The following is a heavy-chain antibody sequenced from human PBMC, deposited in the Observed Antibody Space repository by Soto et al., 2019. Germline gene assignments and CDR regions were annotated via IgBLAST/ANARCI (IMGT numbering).Heavy chain of an antibody. J-gene: IGHJ4*02. CDR2: IYHSGST. D-gene: IGHD3-3*01. CDR3: AREPSDFWSGYYTDDY. Sequence: KASETLSLTCAVSGYSISSGYYWGWIRQLPGKGLEWIGSIYHSGSTYYNPSLKSRVTISVDTSKNQFSLKLSSVTAADTAVYYCAREPSDFWSGYYTDDYWGQGTLVTVSS. CDR1: GYSISSGYY. V-gene: IGHV4-38-2*02.